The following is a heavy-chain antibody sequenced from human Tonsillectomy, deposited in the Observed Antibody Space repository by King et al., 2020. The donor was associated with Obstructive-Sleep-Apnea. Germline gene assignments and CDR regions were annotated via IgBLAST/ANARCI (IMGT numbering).Heavy chain of an antibody. CDR3: VKDCEDFAAAGTGHFHY. V-gene: IGHV3-30*18. D-gene: IGHD6-13*01. J-gene: IGHJ4*02. Sequence: VQLVQSGGGVVQPGRSLTLSCVASGFTFSTYGMHWVRQAPGKGLEWVAVISYEGGNTFYSDSVKGRFTISRDNSKNTLSLQRNSLGPDDTAVYSCVKDCEDFAAAGTGHFHYWGQGTLVAVST. CDR1: GFTFSTYG. CDR2: ISYEGGNT.